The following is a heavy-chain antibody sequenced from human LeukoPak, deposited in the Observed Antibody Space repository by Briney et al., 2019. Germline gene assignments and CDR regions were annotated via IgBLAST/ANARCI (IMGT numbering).Heavy chain of an antibody. CDR3: ARAYGYCSSTSCYNAFDI. V-gene: IGHV3-20*04. J-gene: IGHJ3*02. CDR2: INWNGGST. Sequence: RPGGSLRLSCAAPGFTFEDYGMSWVRQAPGKGLEWVSGINWNGGSTGYTDSVKGRFTISRDNAKNSLYLQMNSLRAEDTALYYCARAYGYCSSTSCYNAFDIWGQGTMVTVSS. CDR1: GFTFEDYG. D-gene: IGHD2-2*02.